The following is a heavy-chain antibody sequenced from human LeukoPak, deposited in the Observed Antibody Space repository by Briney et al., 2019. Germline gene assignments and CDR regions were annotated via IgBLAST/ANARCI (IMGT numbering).Heavy chain of an antibody. CDR3: AKDAQRGFDHSNSLEY. Sequence: GGSLRLSCAASGVTFSHYGVHWVRQAPGKGLEGGAVILSDGSNKYYADSVKGRFTLSRDDSKKTLYLQMSSLRGEDTAVYYCAKDAQRGFDHSNSLEYWGQGTLVTVSS. J-gene: IGHJ4*02. CDR1: GVTFSHYG. CDR2: ILSDGSNK. V-gene: IGHV3-33*06. D-gene: IGHD4-11*01.